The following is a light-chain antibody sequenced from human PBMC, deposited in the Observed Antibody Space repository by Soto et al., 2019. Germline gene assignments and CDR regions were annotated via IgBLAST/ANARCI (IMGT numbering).Light chain of an antibody. Sequence: QSVLTQPASVSGSPGHSITISCTGTSSDVGNYNDVSWYQQHPGKAPKLIIYEGSKRPSGISDRFSGSKSGNTASLTISGLQAEDEADYYCCSYAGSFRYVFGSGTKVTVL. J-gene: IGLJ1*01. V-gene: IGLV2-23*01. CDR1: SSDVGNYND. CDR3: CSYAGSFRYV. CDR2: EGS.